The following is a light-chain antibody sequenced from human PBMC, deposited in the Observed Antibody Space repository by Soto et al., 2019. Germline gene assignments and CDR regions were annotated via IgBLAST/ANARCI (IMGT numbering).Light chain of an antibody. CDR2: KAS. CDR3: QQYTTNPRT. J-gene: IGKJ2*02. Sequence: DIQMTQSPSTLSASVGDRGTITCRSSQTIDTLLAWYQQKPGKAPMFLIYKASSLESGVPSRFSGSGSGTEFTLTIGSLQPDGFATYYFQQYTTNPRTIGQGTKLEIK. CDR1: QTIDTL. V-gene: IGKV1-5*03.